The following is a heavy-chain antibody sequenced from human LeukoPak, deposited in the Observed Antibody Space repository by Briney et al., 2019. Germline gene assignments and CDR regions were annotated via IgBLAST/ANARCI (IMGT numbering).Heavy chain of an antibody. CDR3: VKVWIKAVVKLC. CDR1: GFIFSNYA. CDR2: ISTTGGST. V-gene: IGHV3-64D*06. Sequence: PGGSLRLSCSASGFIFSNYAMHWVRQSPGKGPEYVSAISTTGGSTYYADSVKGRFTISRDNSKNTLYLQMSSLTPEGSAVYHCVKVWIKAVVKLCWGQGTLVTVSS. J-gene: IGHJ1*01. D-gene: IGHD5-12*01.